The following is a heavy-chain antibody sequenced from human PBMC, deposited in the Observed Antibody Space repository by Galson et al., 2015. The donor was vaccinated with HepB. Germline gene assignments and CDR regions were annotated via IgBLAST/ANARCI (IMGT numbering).Heavy chain of an antibody. J-gene: IGHJ4*02. CDR2: ISSSSSYI. CDR3: ASDIVVVPAATTQDY. CDR1: GFTFSSYS. Sequence: SLRLSCAASGFTFSSYSMNWVRQAPGKGLEWVSSISSSSSYIYYADSVKGRFTISRDNAKNSLYLQMYSLRAEDTAVYYCASDIVVVPAATTQDYWGQGTLVTVSS. D-gene: IGHD2-2*01. V-gene: IGHV3-21*01.